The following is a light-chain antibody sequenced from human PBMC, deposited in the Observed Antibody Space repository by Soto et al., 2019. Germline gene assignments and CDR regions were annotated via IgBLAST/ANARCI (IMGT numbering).Light chain of an antibody. V-gene: IGKV1-6*01. Sequence: AIQMTQSPSSLSASVGDRVAISCRASQDIRNTLAWYQQKPGEAPKLLIFAASNLQSGVPSRFSGSGSVTDFTLVITGLQPEDFATYYCLQYYNFSWTFGQGTKVDIK. CDR1: QDIRNT. CDR2: AAS. J-gene: IGKJ1*01. CDR3: LQYYNFSWT.